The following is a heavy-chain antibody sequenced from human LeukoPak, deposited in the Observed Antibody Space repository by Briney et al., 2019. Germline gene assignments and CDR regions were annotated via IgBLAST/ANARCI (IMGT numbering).Heavy chain of an antibody. D-gene: IGHD3-16*01. CDR2: ISGSSTHT. Sequence: GGSLRLSCAASGFTFSDYYMSWIRQAPGKGLEWVSYISGSSTHTNYADSVKGRFTISRDDAKNSLYLQMNSLRAEDTAVYYCARGHYELWYWGQGTLVTVSS. V-gene: IGHV3-11*06. J-gene: IGHJ1*01. CDR3: ARGHYELWY. CDR1: GFTFSDYY.